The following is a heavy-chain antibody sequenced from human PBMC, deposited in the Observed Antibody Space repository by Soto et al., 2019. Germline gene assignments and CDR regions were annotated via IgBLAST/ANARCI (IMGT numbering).Heavy chain of an antibody. CDR1: GGSISSSSYY. Sequence: PSETLSLTCTVSGGSISSSSYYWGWIRQHPGKGLEWIGSIYYSGSTYYNPSLKSRVTISVDTSKNQFSLKLSSVTAADTAVYYCARLREDTAMVTNFDYWGQGTLVTVSS. J-gene: IGHJ4*02. D-gene: IGHD5-18*01. V-gene: IGHV4-39*01. CDR3: ARLREDTAMVTNFDY. CDR2: IYYSGST.